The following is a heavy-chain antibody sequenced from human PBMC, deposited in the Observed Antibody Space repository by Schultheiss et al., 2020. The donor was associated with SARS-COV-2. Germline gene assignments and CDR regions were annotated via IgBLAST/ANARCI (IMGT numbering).Heavy chain of an antibody. CDR3: RWAQSCGHRRPHELRRLCFDY. Sequence: GGSLRLSCAASGFTFSSYGMHWVRQAPGKGLEWVAFIRYDGSNKYYADSVKGRFTISRDNSKNTLYLQMNSLKTENTAVYHFRWAQSCGHRRPHELRRLCFDYWGQGTLVTVSS. V-gene: IGHV3-30*02. D-gene: IGHD2-21*01. CDR1: GFTFSSYG. CDR2: IRYDGSNK. J-gene: IGHJ4*02.